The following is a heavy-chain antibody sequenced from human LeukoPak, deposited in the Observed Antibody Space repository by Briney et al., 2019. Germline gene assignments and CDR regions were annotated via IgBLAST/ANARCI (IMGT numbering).Heavy chain of an antibody. CDR1: GFTFSSYW. J-gene: IGHJ6*02. Sequence: GGSLRLSCAATGFTFSSYWMSWVRQAPGKGLEWVANIKEDGSEKYYVDSVKGRITISRDNAKNSLYLQMNSLRAEDTAVYYCARAGYSSGWYRGKYYYYGMDVWGQGTTVTVSS. V-gene: IGHV3-7*03. D-gene: IGHD6-19*01. CDR2: IKEDGSEK. CDR3: ARAGYSSGWYRGKYYYYGMDV.